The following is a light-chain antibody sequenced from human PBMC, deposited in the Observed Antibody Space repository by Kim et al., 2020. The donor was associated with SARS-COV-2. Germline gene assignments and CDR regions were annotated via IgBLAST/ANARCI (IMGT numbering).Light chain of an antibody. V-gene: IGKV1-5*03. J-gene: IGKJ4*01. CDR2: KAS. CDR3: QQYNSYSGLT. CDR1: QSISSW. Sequence: DIQMTQSPSTLSASVGDRVTITCRASQSISSWLAWYQQKPGKAPKLLIYKASSLESGVPSRFSGSGSGTKFTLTISSLQPDDFATYYCQQYNSYSGLTFGGGTKVDIK.